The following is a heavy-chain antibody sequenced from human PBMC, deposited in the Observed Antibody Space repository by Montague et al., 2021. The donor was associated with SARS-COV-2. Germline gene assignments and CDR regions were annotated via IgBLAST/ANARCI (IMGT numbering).Heavy chain of an antibody. CDR1: GGSISSRSYS. J-gene: IGHJ3*01. D-gene: IGHD3-9*01. CDR2: MFYSGNX. CDR3: ATAESALQYCYWLNIFDF. Sequence: SETLSLTCSVSGGSISSRSYSWGWIRQPPGKGLEWIGPMFYSGNXYYNPSLRSRLTISVDTSRNQFSLRLSSVTAADTAVYYCATAESALQYCYWLNIFDFWGRGTMVTVSS. V-gene: IGHV4-39*01.